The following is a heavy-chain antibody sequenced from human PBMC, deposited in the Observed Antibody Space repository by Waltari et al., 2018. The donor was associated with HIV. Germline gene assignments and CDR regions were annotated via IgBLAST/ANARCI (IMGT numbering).Heavy chain of an antibody. CDR3: ARDPQYCSSTSCSYYFDY. CDR1: GFTFSSSA. V-gene: IGHV3-30-3*01. J-gene: IGHJ4*02. D-gene: IGHD2-2*01. CDR2: ISYDGSNK. Sequence: QVQLVESGGGVVQPGRSLRLPCAASGFTFSSSATHRVRQAPGKGLEWVAVISYDGSNKYYADSVKGRFTISRDNSKNTLYLQMNSLRAEDTAVYYCARDPQYCSSTSCSYYFDYWGQGTLVTVSS.